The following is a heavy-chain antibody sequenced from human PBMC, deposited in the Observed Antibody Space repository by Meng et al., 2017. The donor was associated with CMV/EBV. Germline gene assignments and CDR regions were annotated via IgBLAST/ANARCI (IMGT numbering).Heavy chain of an antibody. J-gene: IGHJ4*02. D-gene: IGHD2-2*02. CDR3: ARLYLPLGFDY. V-gene: IGHV3-48*03. Sequence: GGSLRLSCAASGFTFSSYEMNWVRQAPGKGLEWVSYISSSGSTIYYADSVKGRFTISRDNAKNSLYLQMNSLRAEDTAVYYCARLYLPLGFDYWGQGTLVTVSS. CDR1: GFTFSSYE. CDR2: ISSSGSTI.